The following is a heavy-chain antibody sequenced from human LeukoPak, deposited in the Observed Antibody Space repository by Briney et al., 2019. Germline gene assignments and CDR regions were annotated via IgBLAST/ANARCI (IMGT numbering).Heavy chain of an antibody. CDR2: IYYSGST. V-gene: IGHV4-31*03. CDR3: ARTYHYDSIGCYFDS. J-gene: IGHJ4*02. CDR1: GGSISSGGYY. Sequence: PSETLSLTCTVSGGSISSGGYYWSWIRQHPEKGPEWIGYIYYSGSTSYSPSLKSRVVISLDASDNQVSLKLRSATAADTAVYFCARTYHYDSIGCYFDSWGQGTVVTVSS. D-gene: IGHD3-22*01.